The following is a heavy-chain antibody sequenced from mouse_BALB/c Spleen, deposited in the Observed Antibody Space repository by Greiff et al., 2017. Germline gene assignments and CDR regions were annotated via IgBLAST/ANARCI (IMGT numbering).Heavy chain of an antibody. CDR2: IWGGGST. D-gene: IGHD2-3*01. J-gene: IGHJ4*01. CDR3: AKHREGYYVARDY. Sequence: VQLQQSGPGLVAPSQSLSITCTVSGFSLTGYGVSWIRQPPGKGLEWLGVIWGGGSTYYNSALKSRLSISKDNSKSQVFLKMNSLQTDDTAMYYCAKHREGYYVARDYWGQGTTVTVSS. V-gene: IGHV2-6-5*01. CDR1: GFSLTGYG.